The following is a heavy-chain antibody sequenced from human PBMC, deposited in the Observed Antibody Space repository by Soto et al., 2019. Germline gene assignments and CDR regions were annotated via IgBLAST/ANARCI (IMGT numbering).Heavy chain of an antibody. CDR2: ISGSGGST. D-gene: IGHD4-4*01. Sequence: GSLRLSCAASGFTFSSYAMSWVRQAPGKGLEWVSAISGSGGSTYYADSVKGRFTISRDNSKNTLYLQMNSLRAEDTAVYYCPNYQFSVTTGSNLAYWGKGPLDTVSP. J-gene: IGHJ4*02. CDR1: GFTFSSYA. CDR3: PNYQFSVTTGSNLAY. V-gene: IGHV3-23*01.